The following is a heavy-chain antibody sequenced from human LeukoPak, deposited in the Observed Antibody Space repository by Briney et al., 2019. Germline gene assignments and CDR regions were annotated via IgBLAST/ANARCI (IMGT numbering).Heavy chain of an antibody. J-gene: IGHJ4*02. CDR2: INPNSGGT. CDR1: GYTFTHYY. Sequence: ASVKVSCKASGYTFTHYYIHWVRQAPGQGVEWRAWINPNSGGTYYAQNFHDRITLTRDTSISTAYMQLSRLRSDDTAIYYCARANALYCSSTSCLFDYWGQGTLVTVSS. CDR3: ARANALYCSSTSCLFDY. D-gene: IGHD2-2*01. V-gene: IGHV1-2*02.